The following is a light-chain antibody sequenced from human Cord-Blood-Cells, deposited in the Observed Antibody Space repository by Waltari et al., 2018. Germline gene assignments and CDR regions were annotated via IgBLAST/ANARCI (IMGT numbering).Light chain of an antibody. CDR1: SSDVGSYNL. Sequence: QSALTQPASVSGSPGQSITISCTGTSSDVGSYNLVPWYQQHPGKAPKLMIYEGSKRPSGVSNRFSGSKSGNTASLTISGLQAEDEADYYCCSYAGSSTWVFGGWTKLTVL. J-gene: IGLJ3*02. V-gene: IGLV2-23*01. CDR3: CSYAGSSTWV. CDR2: EGS.